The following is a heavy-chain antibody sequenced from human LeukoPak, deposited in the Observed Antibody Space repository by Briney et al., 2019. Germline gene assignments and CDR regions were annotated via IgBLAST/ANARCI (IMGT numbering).Heavy chain of an antibody. Sequence: GGSLRLSCAASGFTFSNYWMNWVRQAPGKGLEWVANIKQDGSEKYYVDSVKGRFTISRDNAKNSLYLQLNSLRVEDTAVYYCASQRFLDYWGQGTQVTVSS. CDR3: ASQRFLDY. J-gene: IGHJ4*02. V-gene: IGHV3-7*01. CDR2: IKQDGSEK. CDR1: GFTFSNYW. D-gene: IGHD3-3*01.